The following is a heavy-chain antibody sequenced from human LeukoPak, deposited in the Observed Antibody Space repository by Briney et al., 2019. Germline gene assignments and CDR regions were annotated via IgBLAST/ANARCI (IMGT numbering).Heavy chain of an antibody. CDR1: GYSFSSYY. Sequence: GASVKGSCKASGYSFSSYYMHWVRQAPGQGLEWMGVINPSGTSTTYAQKFQGRLTVTRDASTSTVHMELGSLRSEDTAVYYCVNLGLIGVARSVYWGQGTLVTVSS. CDR3: VNLGLIGVARSVY. CDR2: INPSGTST. D-gene: IGHD3-22*01. J-gene: IGHJ4*02. V-gene: IGHV1-46*01.